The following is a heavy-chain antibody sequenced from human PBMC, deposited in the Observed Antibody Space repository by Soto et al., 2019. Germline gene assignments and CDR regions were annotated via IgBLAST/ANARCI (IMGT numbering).Heavy chain of an antibody. J-gene: IGHJ4*02. CDR2: ISAYNGNT. CDR1: GYTFTSYG. D-gene: IGHD6-13*01. CDR3: ARDGYSDDVAH. V-gene: IGHV1-18*01. Sequence: QVQLVQSGAEVKKPGASVKVSCKASGYTFTSYGISWVRQAPGQGLEWMGWISAYNGNTNYAQKLQGRVTLTTDTSPSTANRELRSLRADGTAMCYCARDGYSDDVAHWGQGNLVTVSS.